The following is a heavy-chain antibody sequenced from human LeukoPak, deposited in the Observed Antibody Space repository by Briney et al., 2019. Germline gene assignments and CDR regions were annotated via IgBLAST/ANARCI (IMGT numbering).Heavy chain of an antibody. CDR1: GYSISSGYY. J-gene: IGHJ5*02. CDR3: ARGSIVLRHFDWPQYFNWIDP. V-gene: IGHV4-38-2*02. Sequence: SETLSLTCTVSGYSISSGYYWGWIRQPPGKGLEWIGSIYHSGSTYYNPSLKSRVTISVDTSKNQFSLKLSSVTAADTAVYYCARGSIVLRHFDWPQYFNWIDPWGQGTLVTVSS. CDR2: IYHSGST. D-gene: IGHD3-9*01.